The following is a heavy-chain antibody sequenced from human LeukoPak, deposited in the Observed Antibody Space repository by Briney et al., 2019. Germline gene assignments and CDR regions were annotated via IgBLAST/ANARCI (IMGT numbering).Heavy chain of an antibody. CDR1: GFTFSTYW. CDR2: IRKDGSDI. Sequence: GGSLRLSCAASGFTFSTYWMSWVRQAPGKGLEWVANIRKDGSDIHYVDSVKGRFTISRDNAKNSLYLEMSSLRGEDTALYYCARGIARDRVYWGQGTLVTVSS. D-gene: IGHD6-13*01. CDR3: ARGIARDRVY. V-gene: IGHV3-7*01. J-gene: IGHJ4*02.